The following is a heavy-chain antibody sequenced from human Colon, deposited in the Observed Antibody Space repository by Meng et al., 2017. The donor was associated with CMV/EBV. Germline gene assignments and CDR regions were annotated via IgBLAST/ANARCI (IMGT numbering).Heavy chain of an antibody. Sequence: EVQLGESGGGLVQPGGYLRLSCAASGFTFSSKWMHWVRQGPGKGLVWVSRINTDGSTTYYADSVKGRFTISRDNAKNTLYLQMNSLRAEDTAVYYCASRDYWGQGTLVTVSS. CDR2: INTDGSTT. J-gene: IGHJ4*02. V-gene: IGHV3-74*01. CDR3: ASRDY. CDR1: GFTFSSKW.